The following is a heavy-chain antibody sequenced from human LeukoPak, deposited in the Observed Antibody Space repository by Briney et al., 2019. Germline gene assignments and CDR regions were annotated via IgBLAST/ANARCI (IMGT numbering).Heavy chain of an antibody. V-gene: IGHV3-64*01. J-gene: IGHJ4*02. CDR1: GFTFSSYA. D-gene: IGHD1-26*01. CDR3: ARPAVHSDGLDH. CDR2: ITTNGDRT. Sequence: PGGSLRLSCAASGFTFSSYAMHWVRQAPGKGLELVSAITTNGDRTYYANSVKGRFTISRDNYRNTLYLQMGSLRAEDMAVYYCARPAVHSDGLDHWGQGTLVTVSS.